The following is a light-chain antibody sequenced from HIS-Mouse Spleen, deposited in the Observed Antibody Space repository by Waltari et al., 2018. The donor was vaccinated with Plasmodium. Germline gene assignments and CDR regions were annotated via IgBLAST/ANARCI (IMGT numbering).Light chain of an antibody. CDR2: GAS. Sequence: EIVMTQSPATLSVSPGERATLSCRASQSVSSNLAWYQQKPGQAPRLLSYGASTRATGIPARFSGSGSGTEFTLTISSMQSEDCAVYYCQQYNNWPQTFGQGTKVEIK. CDR3: QQYNNWPQT. CDR1: QSVSSN. J-gene: IGKJ1*01. V-gene: IGKV3-15*01.